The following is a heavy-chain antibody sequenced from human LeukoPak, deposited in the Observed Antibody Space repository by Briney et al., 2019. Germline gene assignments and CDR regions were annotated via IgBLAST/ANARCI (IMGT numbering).Heavy chain of an antibody. CDR1: GFTFSSYG. J-gene: IGHJ4*02. CDR2: IWYDGSNK. CDR3: ARDFTDILTGYPRYYFDY. V-gene: IGHV3-33*01. Sequence: GGSLRLSCAASGFTFSSYGMHWFRQAPGKGLEWVAVIWYDGSNKYYADSVKGRFTISRDNSKNTLYLQMSSLRAEDTAVYYCARDFTDILTGYPRYYFDYWGQGTLVTVSS. D-gene: IGHD3-9*01.